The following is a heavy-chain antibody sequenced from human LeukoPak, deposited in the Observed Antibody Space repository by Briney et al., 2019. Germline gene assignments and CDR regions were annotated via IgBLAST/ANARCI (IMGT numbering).Heavy chain of an antibody. CDR2: INSDGSSI. D-gene: IGHD5-18*01. Sequence: GGSLRLSCAASGFTFSSYCMNWVRQAPGKGLVWVSRINSDGSSISYADSVKGRFTISRDNAKNTLYLQMNSLRAEDTAVYYCARGCRGYSYGCYYWGQGTLVTVSS. CDR3: ARGCRGYSYGCYY. J-gene: IGHJ4*02. CDR1: GFTFSSYC. V-gene: IGHV3-74*01.